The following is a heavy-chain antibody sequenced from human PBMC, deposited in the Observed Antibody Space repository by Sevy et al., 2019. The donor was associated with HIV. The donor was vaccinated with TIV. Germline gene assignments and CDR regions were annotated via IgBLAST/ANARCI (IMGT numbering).Heavy chain of an antibody. J-gene: IGHJ4*02. CDR3: ARESSSDWYLDY. Sequence: GGSLRLSCTASGFILSRYGMHWVRQAPGKGLEWVAGIWYDGSNKYYADSVTGRFTISRDNSKNTLTLQMNSLRAEDTAVYYCARESSSDWYLDYWGQGTLVTVSS. V-gene: IGHV3-33*01. CDR1: GFILSRYG. CDR2: IWYDGSNK. D-gene: IGHD2-2*01.